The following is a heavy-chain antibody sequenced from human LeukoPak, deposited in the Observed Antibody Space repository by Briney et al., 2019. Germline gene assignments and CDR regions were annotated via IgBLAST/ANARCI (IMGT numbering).Heavy chain of an antibody. Sequence: GASVKVSCKASGYTFTSYGISWVRQAPGQGLEWMGWISAYNGNTNYAQKLQGRVTMTTDTSTSTAYMELRSLRSDDTAVYYCARDRNGDYPREAFDTWGQGTMVTVSS. CDR1: GYTFTSYG. D-gene: IGHD4-17*01. CDR3: ARDRNGDYPREAFDT. CDR2: ISAYNGNT. J-gene: IGHJ3*02. V-gene: IGHV1-18*01.